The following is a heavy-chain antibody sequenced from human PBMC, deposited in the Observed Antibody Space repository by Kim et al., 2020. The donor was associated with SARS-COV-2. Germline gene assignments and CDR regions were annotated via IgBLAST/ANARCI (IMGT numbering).Heavy chain of an antibody. D-gene: IGHD3-22*01. CDR1: GFTFSNAW. V-gene: IGHV3-15*01. CDR3: TTEAALCVWGDSRPHLLEYDKCNPAYYYGMDV. CDR2: IKSKTDGGTT. J-gene: IGHJ6*02. Sequence: GGSLRLSCAASGFTFSNAWMSWVRQAPGKGLEWVGRIKSKTDGGTTDYAAPVKGRFTISRDDSKNTLYLQMNSLKTEDTAVYYCTTEAALCVWGDSRPHLLEYDKCNPAYYYGMDVWGQGTTVTVSS.